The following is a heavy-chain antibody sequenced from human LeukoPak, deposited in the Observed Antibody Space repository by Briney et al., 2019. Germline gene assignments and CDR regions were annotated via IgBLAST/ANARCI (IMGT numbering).Heavy chain of an antibody. D-gene: IGHD3-22*01. Sequence: GGSWRLSCAGSGFPFSSYGMHWSRRAPGRGWEWGAVIWNDGSNKYYVDSVKGRFTISRDNSKSTLYLQMNSLRAEDTAVYYCTRDRSDSSGYCDYWGQGTLVTVSS. CDR1: GFPFSSYG. CDR2: IWNDGSNK. V-gene: IGHV3-33*01. CDR3: TRDRSDSSGYCDY. J-gene: IGHJ4*02.